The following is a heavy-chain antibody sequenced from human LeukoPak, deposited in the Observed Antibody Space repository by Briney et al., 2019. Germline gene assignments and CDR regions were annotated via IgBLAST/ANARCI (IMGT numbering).Heavy chain of an antibody. CDR2: ISSSSRTI. J-gene: IGHJ3*02. Sequence: GGSLRLSCAASGFTFSSYSMNWVRQAPGKGLEWVSYISSSSRTINYADSVKGRFTISRDNAKNSLYLQMNSLRAEDTAVYYCVRGVSISSSWYNDIWGQGTMVTVSS. CDR3: VRGVSISSSWYNDI. V-gene: IGHV3-48*04. D-gene: IGHD6-13*01. CDR1: GFTFSSYS.